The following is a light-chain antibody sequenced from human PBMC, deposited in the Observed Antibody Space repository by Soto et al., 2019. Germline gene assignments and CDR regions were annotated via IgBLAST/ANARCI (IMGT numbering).Light chain of an antibody. Sequence: QSVLTQPPSASGTPGQRVTISCCGSSSNIGSNYVYWYQQLPGTAPKLLIYRNNQRPSGVPDRFSGSKSGTSASLAISGLRSEDEADYYCAAWDASLSAYVVFGGGTKVTVL. V-gene: IGLV1-47*01. CDR2: RNN. CDR3: AAWDASLSAYVV. CDR1: SSNIGSNY. J-gene: IGLJ2*01.